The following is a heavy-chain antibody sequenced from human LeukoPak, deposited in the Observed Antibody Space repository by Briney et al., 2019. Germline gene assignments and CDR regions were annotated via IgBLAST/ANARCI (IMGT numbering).Heavy chain of an antibody. J-gene: IGHJ4*02. D-gene: IGHD1-26*01. CDR2: ISGSGGGT. CDR1: GFTFSDYT. Sequence: GGSLRLSCAAPGFTFSDYTVNWVRQAPEKGLEWVSTISGSGGGTYYADSVKGRFTISRDDSKNTLYLQMNSLRAEDTAVYYCVKDLGRYRNNCFDYWGQGTLVTVSS. V-gene: IGHV3-23*01. CDR3: VKDLGRYRNNCFDY.